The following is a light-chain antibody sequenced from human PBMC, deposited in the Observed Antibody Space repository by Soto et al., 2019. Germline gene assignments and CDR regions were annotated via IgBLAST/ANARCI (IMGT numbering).Light chain of an antibody. J-gene: IGKJ4*01. CDR3: QQFT. V-gene: IGKV1-9*01. Sequence: DIQLTQSPSFLSASVGARVTITCRASQGISNYLAWYQQKPGKAPKILIYETSTLESGVPSRFSGSGYATEFTLPISSLQPEDFATYYCQQFTFGGGTKVEIK. CDR2: ETS. CDR1: QGISNY.